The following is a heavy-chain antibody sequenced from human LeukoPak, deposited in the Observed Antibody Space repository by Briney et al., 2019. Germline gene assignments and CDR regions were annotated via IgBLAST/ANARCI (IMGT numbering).Heavy chain of an antibody. D-gene: IGHD7-27*01. J-gene: IGHJ3*02. V-gene: IGHV4-59*11. CDR3: ARAMLGRNPGGGAFDI. CDR2: ISYSGST. Sequence: SETLSLTCTVSGASISSLYWSWIRQPPGKGLEWIAYISYSGSTDYNPSLKSRVIISVDTSKNQFSLKLTSVTAADTAVYYCARAMLGRNPGGGAFDIWGQGTMVTVSS. CDR1: GASISSLY.